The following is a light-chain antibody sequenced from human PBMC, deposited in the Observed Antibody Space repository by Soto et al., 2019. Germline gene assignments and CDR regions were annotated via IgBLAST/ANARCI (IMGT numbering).Light chain of an antibody. CDR3: QQSYNTPVT. V-gene: IGKV1-39*01. J-gene: IGKJ5*01. CDR2: AAS. CDR1: QTVRTY. Sequence: DIQMTQSPASLSASVEDRVTITCRASQTVRTYLNWYQQKPGKAPKLLIYAASNLQSGVPSRFSGSGSGIDFTLTITSLRPEDFATYWCQQSYNTPVTFGQGTRLEI.